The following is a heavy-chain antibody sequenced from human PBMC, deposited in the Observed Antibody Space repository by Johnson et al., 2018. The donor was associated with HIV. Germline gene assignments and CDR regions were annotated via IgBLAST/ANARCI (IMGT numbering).Heavy chain of an antibody. J-gene: IGHJ3*01. V-gene: IGHV3-33*01. CDR3: ARGRIATGGMRGGAFDV. D-gene: IGHD6-13*01. CDR2: IRYDGSNK. CDR1: GFTFSSYG. Sequence: QVQLVESGGGVVQPGRSLRLSCAASGFTFSSYGMHWVRQAPGKGLEWVAFIRYDGSNKYYADSVKGRFTISRDNSTLYLQMNSLRVEDTAVYYCARGRIATGGMRGGAFDVWGQGTMVTVSP.